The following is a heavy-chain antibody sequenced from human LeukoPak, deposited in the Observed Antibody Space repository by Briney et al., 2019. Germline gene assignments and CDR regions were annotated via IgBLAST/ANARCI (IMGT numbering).Heavy chain of an antibody. V-gene: IGHV3-23*01. CDR1: GFTFSDYY. D-gene: IGHD3-22*01. Sequence: QPGGSLRLSCAASGFTFSDYYMSWVRQAPGQGLEWVSAISGSGGSTYYADSVKGRFTISRDKSKNTLYLQMNSLRAEDTAVYYCAKDRTTMIVVDASDYWGQGTLVTVSS. J-gene: IGHJ4*02. CDR3: AKDRTTMIVVDASDY. CDR2: ISGSGGST.